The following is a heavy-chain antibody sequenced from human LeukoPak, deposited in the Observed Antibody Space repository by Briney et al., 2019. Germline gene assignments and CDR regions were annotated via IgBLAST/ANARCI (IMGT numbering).Heavy chain of an antibody. CDR3: ARDIGVGYDFWSGYYPLNWFDP. J-gene: IGHJ5*02. CDR1: GGSISSGGYY. Sequence: PSETLSLTCTASGGSISSGGYYWSWIRQHPGQGLEWIGYIYYSGSTYYNPSLKSRVTISVDTSKNQFSLKLSSVTAADTAVYYCARDIGVGYDFWSGYYPLNWFDPWGQGTLVTVSS. D-gene: IGHD3-3*01. CDR2: IYYSGST. V-gene: IGHV4-31*03.